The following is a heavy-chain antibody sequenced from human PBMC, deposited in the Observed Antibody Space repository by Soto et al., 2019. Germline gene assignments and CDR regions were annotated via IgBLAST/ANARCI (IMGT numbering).Heavy chain of an antibody. J-gene: IGHJ6*02. V-gene: IGHV4-39*01. CDR2: IYYSGST. Sequence: PSETLSLTCTVSGGSISSSSYYWGWIRQPPGKGPEWIGSIYYSGSTYYNPSLKSRVTISVDTSKNQFSLKLSSVTAADTAVYYCARLPPVLTTVTTEIYYYYGMDVWGQGTTVTVSS. CDR3: ARLPPVLTTVTTEIYYYYGMDV. CDR1: GGSISSSSYY. D-gene: IGHD4-4*01.